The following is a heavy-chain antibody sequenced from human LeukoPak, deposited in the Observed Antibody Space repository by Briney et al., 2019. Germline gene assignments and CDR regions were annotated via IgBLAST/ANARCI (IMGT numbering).Heavy chain of an antibody. D-gene: IGHD5-12*01. J-gene: IGHJ4*02. CDR3: ARDEEVATMEGSYYFDY. CDR1: GFTFSSYS. Sequence: GSLRLSCAASGFTFSSYSMNWVRQAPGKGLEWVSSIGSSSSYIYYADSVKGRFTISRDNAKNSLYLQMNSLRAEDTAVYYCARDEEVATMEGSYYFDYWGQGTLVTVSS. CDR2: IGSSSSYI. V-gene: IGHV3-21*01.